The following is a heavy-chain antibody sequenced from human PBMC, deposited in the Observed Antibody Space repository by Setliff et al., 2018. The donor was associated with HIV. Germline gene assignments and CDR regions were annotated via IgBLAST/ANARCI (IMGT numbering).Heavy chain of an antibody. CDR2: IYYSGNT. D-gene: IGHD3-22*01. CDR1: GGSITSSGYH. V-gene: IGHV4-39*07. Sequence: SETLSLTCSVSGGSITSSGYHWGWIRQPPGKGLEWIGNIYYSGNTNYNPSFKSRVTISVDTSKNQFSLRVNSVTAADTAVYYCARSLVPSGYYYGRHAFDIWGQGTKVTVSS. CDR3: ARSLVPSGYYYGRHAFDI. J-gene: IGHJ3*02.